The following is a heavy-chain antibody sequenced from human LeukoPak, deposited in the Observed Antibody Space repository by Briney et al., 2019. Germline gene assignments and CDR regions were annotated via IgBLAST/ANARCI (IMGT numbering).Heavy chain of an antibody. CDR2: INAGNGGT. V-gene: IGHV1-3*01. D-gene: IGHD2-21*01. J-gene: IGHJ4*02. CDR3: VRDGCGDTCYPGGY. Sequence: ASVKVSCKASGYTFSRYVVRWVRQDPGQRPEWRGWINAGNGGTKYSQNFQGRVTITWDRSANTAYMELSSLTSEDTALYYCVRDGCGDTCYPGGYWGQGTLVAVSS. CDR1: GYTFSRYV.